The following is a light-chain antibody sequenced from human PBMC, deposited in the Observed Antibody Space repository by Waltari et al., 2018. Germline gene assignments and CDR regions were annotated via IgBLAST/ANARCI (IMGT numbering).Light chain of an antibody. Sequence: QSVLTQPPSASGIPGQRVTISCSGSSSDIGDNYVYWYKQLPGTAPKLLVYGNTHRPSGVPDRFSGSKSGTSASLAISDRRSEDEAGYYCAAWDDNLLYVFGTGTKVTVL. CDR3: AAWDDNLLYV. CDR1: SSDIGDNY. CDR2: GNT. V-gene: IGLV1-47*01. J-gene: IGLJ1*01.